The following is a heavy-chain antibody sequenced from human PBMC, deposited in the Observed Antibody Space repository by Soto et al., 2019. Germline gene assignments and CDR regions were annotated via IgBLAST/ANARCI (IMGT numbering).Heavy chain of an antibody. CDR2: IIPIFGTA. Sequence: SVKVSCKASGGTFSSYAISWVRQAPGQGLEWMGGIIPIFGTANYAQKFQGRVTITADESTSTAYMELSSLRSEDTAVYYCARERVDCSSTSCPYYYYYGMDVWGQGTTVTVSS. CDR1: GGTFSSYA. D-gene: IGHD2-2*01. J-gene: IGHJ6*02. V-gene: IGHV1-69*13. CDR3: ARERVDCSSTSCPYYYYYGMDV.